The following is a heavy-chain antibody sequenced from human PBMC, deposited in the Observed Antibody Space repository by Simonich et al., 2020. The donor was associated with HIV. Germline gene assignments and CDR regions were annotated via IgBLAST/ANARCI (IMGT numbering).Heavy chain of an antibody. CDR2: LNHSGRT. CDR1: GSYVSGYY. V-gene: IGHV4-34*01. Sequence: QVPLLQWGAGLLQPSETLFLTCAVYGSYVSGYYRSWIRPPPGTGLERLGALNHSGRTNYNPALKSRVTISVYTSNNQFSLKLSSVTAADTAVYYWARRHPTTVTTPYFDYWGQGTLVTVSS. J-gene: IGHJ4*02. CDR3: ARRHPTTVTTPYFDY. D-gene: IGHD4-17*01.